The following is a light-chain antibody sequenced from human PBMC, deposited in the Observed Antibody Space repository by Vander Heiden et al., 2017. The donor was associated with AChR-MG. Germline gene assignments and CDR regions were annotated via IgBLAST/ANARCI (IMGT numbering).Light chain of an antibody. V-gene: IGKV1-33*01. Sequence: DIQMTQSPSSLSASVGDRVTITCQASQDISNYLNWYQQKPRKAPKLLIYDASNLETGVPSRFSGSGSGTDFTFTISSLQPEDIATYYCQQDDYLPPTFGQGTRLEIK. J-gene: IGKJ5*01. CDR2: DAS. CDR1: QDISNY. CDR3: QQDDYLPPT.